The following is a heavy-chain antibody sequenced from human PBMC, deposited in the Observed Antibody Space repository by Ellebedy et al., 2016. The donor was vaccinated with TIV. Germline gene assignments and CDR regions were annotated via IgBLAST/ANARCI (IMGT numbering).Heavy chain of an antibody. CDR1: GGSISSYY. CDR3: ARVVYSYGYFDY. Sequence: MPSETLSLTCTVSGGSISSYYWSWIQQPPGKGLEWIGYIYYSGSTNYNPSLKSRVTISVDTSKNQFSLKLSSVTAADTAVYYCARVVYSYGYFDYWGQGTLVTVSS. J-gene: IGHJ4*02. CDR2: IYYSGST. V-gene: IGHV4-59*01. D-gene: IGHD5-18*01.